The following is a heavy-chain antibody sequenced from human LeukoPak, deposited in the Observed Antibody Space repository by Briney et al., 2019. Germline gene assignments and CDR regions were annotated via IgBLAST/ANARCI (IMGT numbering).Heavy chain of an antibody. CDR2: INPSGGST. CDR1: GYTFTSYY. Sequence: GGSVKVSCKASGYTFTSYYMHWVRLAPGQGLEWMGIINPSGGSTSYAQKFQGRVTMTRDTSTSTVYMELGSLRSEDTAVYYCAREAPYYYDSSGYYPEGWFDPWGQGTLVTVSS. D-gene: IGHD3-22*01. CDR3: AREAPYYYDSSGYYPEGWFDP. J-gene: IGHJ5*02. V-gene: IGHV1-46*01.